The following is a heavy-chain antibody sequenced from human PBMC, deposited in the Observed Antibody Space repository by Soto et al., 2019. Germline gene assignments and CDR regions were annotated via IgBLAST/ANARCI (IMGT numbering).Heavy chain of an antibody. CDR2: ISYSGST. D-gene: IGHD1-26*01. Sequence: QVQLQESGPGLVKPSETLSLTCTVSGGSISSYYWTWIRQPPGKGLEWIGFISYSGSTSYNPSLTSRVNISVDTSTNQFSLRLSSVTAADTAVYFCARYSGTYYVYWGQGTLVTVSS. V-gene: IGHV4-59*01. CDR1: GGSISSYY. J-gene: IGHJ4*02. CDR3: ARYSGTYYVY.